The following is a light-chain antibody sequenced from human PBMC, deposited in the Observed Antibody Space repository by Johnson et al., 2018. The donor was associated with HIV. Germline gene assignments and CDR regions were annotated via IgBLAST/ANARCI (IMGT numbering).Light chain of an antibody. CDR2: EDN. J-gene: IGLJ1*01. CDR1: ISNIESYF. Sequence: QSVLTQPPSVSAAPGQRVNISCSGNISNIESYFVSWYQQLPGAAPTLLIYEDNKRPSGIPDRFSGSKSGATASLGISGLQTGAEAAYFCGVWDASLTPRYVFGTGT. V-gene: IGLV1-51*02. CDR3: GVWDASLTPRYV.